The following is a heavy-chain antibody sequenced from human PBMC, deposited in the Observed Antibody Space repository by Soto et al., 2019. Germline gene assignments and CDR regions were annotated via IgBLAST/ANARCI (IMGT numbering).Heavy chain of an antibody. J-gene: IGHJ4*01. CDR2: ISGSGGST. D-gene: IGHD1-26*01. V-gene: IGHV3-23*01. CDR1: GFTFSSYV. Sequence: EVQLLESGGGLVQPGGSLRLSCAASGFTFSSYVMSWVRQAPGKGLQWVSAISGSGGSTYYADSVKGRFTISRDKSKNTLYLQMNSLTAEDTAVYYCTKDYELESYSGTYAIDYWGHGTLVSVST. CDR3: TKDYELESYSGTYAIDY.